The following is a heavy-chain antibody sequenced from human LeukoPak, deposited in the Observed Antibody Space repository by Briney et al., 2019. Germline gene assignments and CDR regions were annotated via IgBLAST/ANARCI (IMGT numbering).Heavy chain of an antibody. V-gene: IGHV3-23*01. CDR2: ISGSGDGT. CDR3: AKEPSYCTNGVCYSRVFDR. D-gene: IGHD2-8*01. Sequence: PGGSLRLSCAASGFTFSSYAMSWVRQAPGKGLEWVSAISGSGDGTYYADSVKGRFTISRDNSKNTLYLQMSGLRAEDTDVYYCAKEPSYCTNGVCYSRVFDRWGQGTLVTVSS. CDR1: GFTFSSYA. J-gene: IGHJ5*02.